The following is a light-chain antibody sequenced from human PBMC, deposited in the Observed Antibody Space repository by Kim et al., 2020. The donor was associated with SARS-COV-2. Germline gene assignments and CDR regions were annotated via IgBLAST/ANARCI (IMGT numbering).Light chain of an antibody. V-gene: IGLV6-57*03. J-gene: IGLJ1*01. Sequence: GRTVTTSCTPSSGSIASNYVQWYQQRPGSAPTTVIYEDNQRPSGVPDRFSGSIDSSSNSASLTISGLKTEDEADYYCQSYDSSNYVFGTGTKVTVL. CDR2: EDN. CDR3: QSYDSSNYV. CDR1: SGSIASNY.